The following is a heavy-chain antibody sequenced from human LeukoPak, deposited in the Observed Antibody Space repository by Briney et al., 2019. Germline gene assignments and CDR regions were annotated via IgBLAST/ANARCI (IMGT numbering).Heavy chain of an antibody. CDR1: GGSFSDYQ. CDR3: ARHGRAGGYYYFDY. Sequence: SETLSLTCAVSGGSFSDYQWNWIRQSPGKGLEWLGEISHSGTTTYNPSLKSRVTISVDTSKNQFSLKLSSVTAADTAVYYCARHGRAGGYYYFDYWGQGTLVTVSS. J-gene: IGHJ4*02. V-gene: IGHV4-34*01. CDR2: ISHSGTT. D-gene: IGHD3-22*01.